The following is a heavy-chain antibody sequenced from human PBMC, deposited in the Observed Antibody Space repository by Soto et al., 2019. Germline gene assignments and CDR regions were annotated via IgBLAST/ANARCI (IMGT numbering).Heavy chain of an antibody. D-gene: IGHD1-26*01. Sequence: QVQLVESGGGVVQPGRSLRLSCAASGFTFSNYGIHWVRQAPGKGLEWVAVVWYDGSNKYHADCVKGRFTISRDNSKNTSYLQMNRLRAEDTAVYYGAREGSVGVTSGGTLDSWGQGTMVTVSS. V-gene: IGHV3-33*01. CDR3: AREGSVGVTSGGTLDS. J-gene: IGHJ4*02. CDR1: GFTFSNYG. CDR2: VWYDGSNK.